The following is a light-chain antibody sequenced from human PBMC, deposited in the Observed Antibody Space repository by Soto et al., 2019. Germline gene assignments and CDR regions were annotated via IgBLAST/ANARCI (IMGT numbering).Light chain of an antibody. CDR1: SSNIGAGYD. CDR2: GNT. Sequence: QSVLTQPPSVSGALGQRVTISCTGSSSNIGAGYDVHWYQQLPGRAPKLLIYGNTNRPSGVPDRFSGSKSGTSASLAITGLQAEDEADYYCLSFDSSLSVVFGGGTQLTVL. V-gene: IGLV1-40*01. CDR3: LSFDSSLSVV. J-gene: IGLJ2*01.